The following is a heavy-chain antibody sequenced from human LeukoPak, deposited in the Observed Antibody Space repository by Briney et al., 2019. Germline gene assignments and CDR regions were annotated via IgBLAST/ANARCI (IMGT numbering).Heavy chain of an antibody. CDR1: GGSISTYY. D-gene: IGHD4-17*01. J-gene: IGHJ4*02. CDR2: IFYSGST. CDR3: ARGLTMTTVSSFDY. Sequence: SETLSLTRSVSGGSISTYYWSWIRQPPGKGLEWIGYIFYSGSTSYNPSLKSRVTISVDTSKNQFSLKLSSVTAADTAVYYCARGLTMTTVSSFDYWGQGTLVTVSS. V-gene: IGHV4-59*01.